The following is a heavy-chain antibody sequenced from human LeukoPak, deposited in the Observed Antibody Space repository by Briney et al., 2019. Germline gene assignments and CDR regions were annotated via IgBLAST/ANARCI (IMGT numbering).Heavy chain of an antibody. D-gene: IGHD3-10*01. Sequence: ASVKVSCKASGYTFTGYYMHWGRQAPGQGLEWMGWINPNSGGTNYAQKFQGRVTMTRDTSISTAYMELSRLRSDDTAVYYCARIQLWPDYYFDYWGQGTLVTVSS. CDR3: ARIQLWPDYYFDY. V-gene: IGHV1-2*02. CDR1: GYTFTGYY. CDR2: INPNSGGT. J-gene: IGHJ4*02.